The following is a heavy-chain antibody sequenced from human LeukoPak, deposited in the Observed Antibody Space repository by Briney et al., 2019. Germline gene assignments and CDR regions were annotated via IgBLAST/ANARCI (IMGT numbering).Heavy chain of an antibody. D-gene: IGHD6-13*01. CDR3: AKDGGKAAAGTFDY. J-gene: IGHJ4*02. CDR1: GFTFSSYA. Sequence: GGSLRLSCAASGFTFSSYAMHWVRQAPGKGLEWVAVISNDGSNKFYPDSVKGRFTTSRDNSKNTLFLQMNSLRAEDTAVYYCAKDGGKAAAGTFDYWGQGTLVTVSS. CDR2: ISNDGSNK. V-gene: IGHV3-30*18.